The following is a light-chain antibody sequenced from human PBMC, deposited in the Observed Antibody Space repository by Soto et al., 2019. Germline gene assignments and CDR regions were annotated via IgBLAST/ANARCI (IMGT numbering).Light chain of an antibody. CDR1: QSVSNN. CDR2: GAS. J-gene: IGKJ4*01. CDR3: QQYNNWTLT. V-gene: IGKV3D-15*01. Sequence: EIVMTQSPATLSVSPGERATLSCRASQSVSNNLAWYQQKVGQAPRLLIHGASTRATGIPARFSGSGSGTEFTLTISSLQSEDFAVYYCQQYNNWTLTFGGGTKVEIK.